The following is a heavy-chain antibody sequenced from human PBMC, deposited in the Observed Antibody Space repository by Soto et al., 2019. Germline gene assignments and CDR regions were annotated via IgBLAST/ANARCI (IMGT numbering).Heavy chain of an antibody. D-gene: IGHD2-2*01. Sequence: GGSLRLSCAASGFTFSSYSMNWVRQAPGKGLEWVSYISSSSSTIYYADSVKGRFTISRDNAKNSLYLQMNSLRDEDTAVYYCARDWEVPAASDYYYGMDVWGQGTTVTVSS. CDR3: ARDWEVPAASDYYYGMDV. CDR1: GFTFSSYS. V-gene: IGHV3-48*02. J-gene: IGHJ6*02. CDR2: ISSSSSTI.